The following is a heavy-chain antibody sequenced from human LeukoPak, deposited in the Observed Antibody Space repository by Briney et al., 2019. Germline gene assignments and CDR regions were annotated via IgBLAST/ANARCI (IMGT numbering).Heavy chain of an antibody. CDR3: VKDVVSGAYYDILTGYPDY. Sequence: GGSLRLSCVASGFTFSRYWTTCVRQAPGKGLEWVANIKTDGSQIYYVDSVKGRFTISRDNAKNSLYLQMNSLRAEDTAVYYCVKDVVSGAYYDILTGYPDYWGQGTLVTVSS. D-gene: IGHD3-9*01. CDR1: GFTFSRYW. CDR2: IKTDGSQI. V-gene: IGHV3-7*01. J-gene: IGHJ4*02.